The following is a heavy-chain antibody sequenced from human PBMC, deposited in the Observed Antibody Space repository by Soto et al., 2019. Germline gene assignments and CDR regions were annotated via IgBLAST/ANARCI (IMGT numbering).Heavy chain of an antibody. CDR2: INHSGST. CDR1: RWAFRCFS. CDR3: ARATNWFDP. V-gene: IGHV4-34*01. J-gene: IGHJ5*02. Sequence: SETLVRTRAVYRWAFRCFSMSWIRQPPGKGLEWIGEINHSGSTNYNPSLKSRVTISVDTSKNQFSLKLSSVTAADTAVYYCARATNWFDPWGQGTLVTVSS.